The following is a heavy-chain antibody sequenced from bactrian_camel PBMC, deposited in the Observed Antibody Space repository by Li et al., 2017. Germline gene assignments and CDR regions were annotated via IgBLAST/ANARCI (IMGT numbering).Heavy chain of an antibody. D-gene: IGHD6*01. CDR1: QGTYF. V-gene: IGHV3S58*01. Sequence: HVQLVESGGGSVVTGGSLRLSCEASQGTYFRGWFRQAPGKEREAVAVIWRVTGTTGTADSVKGRFTASRDNAKNTLYLQMDSLKTEDTAVYYCAALGYGGSWYGYEYLNWGQGTQVTVS. J-gene: IGHJ4*01. CDR3: AALGYGGSWYGYEYLN. CDR2: IWRVTGTT.